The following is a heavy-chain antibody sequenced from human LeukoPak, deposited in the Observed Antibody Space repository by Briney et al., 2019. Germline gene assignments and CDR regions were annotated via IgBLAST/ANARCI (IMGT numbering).Heavy chain of an antibody. CDR2: IRQDGNEK. Sequence: GGSLRLSCAASGFTFSGYWMAWVRQATGKGLEWVGNIRQDGNEKNYVDSVKARFTISRDNAKNSLYLRMNSLRAEDTAVYYCARDDSPDTSDSFLDAYAIWGQGTLVTVSS. D-gene: IGHD3-3*01. CDR1: GFTFSGYW. J-gene: IGHJ3*02. CDR3: ARDDSPDTSDSFLDAYAI. V-gene: IGHV3-7*03.